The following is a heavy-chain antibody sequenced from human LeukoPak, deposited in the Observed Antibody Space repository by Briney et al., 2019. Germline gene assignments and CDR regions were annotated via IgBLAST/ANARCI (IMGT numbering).Heavy chain of an antibody. V-gene: IGHV3-33*06. CDR1: GFIFNHHA. D-gene: IGHD4-11*01. Sequence: GGSLRLSCAASGFIFNHHAMHWVRQAPGKGLEWVAVIWSDKSNRFYADSVRGRFTISRDDSRKTVYLQMEGMTAEDTAIYYCAKGAQRGFDCSNSLEYWGQGALVTVAS. CDR2: IWSDKSNR. CDR3: AKGAQRGFDCSNSLEY. J-gene: IGHJ4*02.